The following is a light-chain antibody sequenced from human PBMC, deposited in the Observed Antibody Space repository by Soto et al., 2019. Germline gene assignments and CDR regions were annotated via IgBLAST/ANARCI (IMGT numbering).Light chain of an antibody. CDR3: AAWTDSPSGYV. CDR1: GSNIGSNP. CDR2: WND. V-gene: IGLV1-47*01. J-gene: IGLJ1*01. Sequence: QSVLTQPPSASGTPGQRVTISCSGSGSNIGSNPVYWFQQLPGTAPKLLISWNDRRPSGVPDRFSGSKSGTSASLAISGLRSEDEADDYCAAWTDSPSGYVFGTGTKLTVL.